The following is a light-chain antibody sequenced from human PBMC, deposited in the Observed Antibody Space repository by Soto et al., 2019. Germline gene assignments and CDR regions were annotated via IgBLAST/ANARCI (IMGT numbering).Light chain of an antibody. CDR2: DES. CDR3: QKYDSAVFT. Sequence: DIQMTQSPSSLSASVGDRVTITCRASQAIRFYLAWYQQRPGKVPELLIYDESTLQSGVPSRFSGSGSGTDFTLTISSLQPEDVATYYCQKYDSAVFTFGPGTKVDIK. J-gene: IGKJ3*01. CDR1: QAIRFY. V-gene: IGKV1-27*01.